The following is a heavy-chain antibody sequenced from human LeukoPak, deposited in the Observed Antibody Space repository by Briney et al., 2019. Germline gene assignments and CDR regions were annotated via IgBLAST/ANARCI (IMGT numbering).Heavy chain of an antibody. Sequence: ASMKVSCKASGGTFSSYAISWVRQAPGQGLEWMGRIIPILGIANYAQKFQGRVTITADKSTSTAYMELSSLRSEDTAVYYCFCGSDKNWFDPWGQGTLVTVSS. V-gene: IGHV1-69*04. CDR3: FCGSDKNWFDP. J-gene: IGHJ5*02. D-gene: IGHD3-10*01. CDR1: GGTFSSYA. CDR2: IIPILGIA.